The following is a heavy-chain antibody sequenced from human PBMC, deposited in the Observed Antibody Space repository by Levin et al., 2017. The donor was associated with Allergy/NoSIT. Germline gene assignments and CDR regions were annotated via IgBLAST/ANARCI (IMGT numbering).Heavy chain of an antibody. V-gene: IGHV3-66*01. CDR3: ARVVYGRGSTINTYYYMDV. J-gene: IGHJ6*03. CDR1: GFSTSTNY. CDR2: MYPGSST. Sequence: QAGGSLRLSCAVSGFSTSTNYMSWVRQSPGKGLEWVSLMYPGSSTYNADAVKGRFTISQDNSKNTLFLQMTSLRAEDTAVYYCARVVYGRGSTINTYYYMDVWGKGTTVTVSS. D-gene: IGHD3-10*01.